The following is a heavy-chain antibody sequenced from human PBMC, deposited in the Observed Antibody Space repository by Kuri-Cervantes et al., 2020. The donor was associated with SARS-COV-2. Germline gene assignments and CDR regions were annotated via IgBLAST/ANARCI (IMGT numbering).Heavy chain of an antibody. Sequence: GESLKISCAASGFTVNNNYMAWVRQAPGKGLQWVSIIYGDGGTFYADSVKGRFTISRDNSKNTLFLQMNSLRIEDTALYYCARVGSGPGGVDHWGQGTLVTVSS. D-gene: IGHD6-19*01. CDR3: ARVGSGPGGVDH. J-gene: IGHJ4*02. CDR2: IYGDGGT. CDR1: GFTVNNNY. V-gene: IGHV3-66*02.